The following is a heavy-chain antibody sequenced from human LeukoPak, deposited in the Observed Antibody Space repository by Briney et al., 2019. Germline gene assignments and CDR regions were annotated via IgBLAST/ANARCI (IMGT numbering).Heavy chain of an antibody. D-gene: IGHD2-2*01. CDR2: IYTSGST. V-gene: IGHV4-61*02. J-gene: IGHJ3*02. CDR1: GGSISSGSYY. Sequence: SQTLSLTCTVSGGSISSGSYYWSWIRQPAGKGLEWIGCIYTSGSTNYNPSLKSRVTISVDTSKNQFSLKLSSVTAADTAVYYCARESLIVVVPAATINDAFDIWGQGTMVTVSS. CDR3: ARESLIVVVPAATINDAFDI.